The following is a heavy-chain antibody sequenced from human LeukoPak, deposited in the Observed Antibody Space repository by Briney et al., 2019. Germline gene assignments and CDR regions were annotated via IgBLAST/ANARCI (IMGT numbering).Heavy chain of an antibody. J-gene: IGHJ4*02. CDR1: GGSISSGGYS. CDR3: ARGRDGYNYLFDY. V-gene: IGHV4-30-4*07. Sequence: SQTLSLTCAVSGGSISSGGYSWSWIRQPPGKGLEWIGYIYYSGSSYYDPSLKSRVTISVDTSKNQYSLKLSSVTAADTAVYYCARGRDGYNYLFDYWGQGTLVTVSS. D-gene: IGHD5-24*01. CDR2: IYYSGSS.